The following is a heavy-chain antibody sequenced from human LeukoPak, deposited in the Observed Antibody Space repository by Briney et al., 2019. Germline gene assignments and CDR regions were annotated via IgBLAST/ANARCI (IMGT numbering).Heavy chain of an antibody. CDR3: ARDLEEYCTNGVCYYFDY. D-gene: IGHD2-8*01. V-gene: IGHV1-18*01. CDR2: ISAHNGNT. Sequence: ASVKVSCKASGYTFTSYGISWVRQAPGQGLEWMGWISAHNGNTNYAQKLQGRVTMTTDTSTSTAYMELRSLRSDDTAVYYCARDLEEYCTNGVCYYFDYWGQGTLVTVSS. CDR1: GYTFTSYG. J-gene: IGHJ4*02.